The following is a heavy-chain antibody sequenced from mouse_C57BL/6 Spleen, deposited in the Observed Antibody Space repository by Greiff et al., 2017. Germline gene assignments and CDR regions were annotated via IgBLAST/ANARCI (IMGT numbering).Heavy chain of an antibody. V-gene: IGHV10-1*01. J-gene: IGHJ4*01. CDR2: IRSKSNKYAT. CDR3: VRQGGYYSNYYAMDY. Sequence: EVPLVESGGGLVQPKGSLKLSCAASGFSFNTYAMNWVRQAPGKGLEWVARIRSKSNKYATYYADSVKDRFTISRDDSESMLYLQMNNLKTEDTAMYYCVRQGGYYSNYYAMDYWGQGTSGTVSS. D-gene: IGHD2-5*01. CDR1: GFSFNTYA.